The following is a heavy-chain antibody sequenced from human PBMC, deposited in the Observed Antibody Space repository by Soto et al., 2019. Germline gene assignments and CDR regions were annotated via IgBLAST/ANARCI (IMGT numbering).Heavy chain of an antibody. Sequence: QVQLLQSGSEVKRPGASVKVSCRTSGYTFTVYYVHWVRQAPGRGLEWMGWINPNSGDTNYSPEFQGRVTITRDTSSATAYLELSGLKSDDTAVYYCARGPAAGTEDWFDPWGQGTRVTVSS. J-gene: IGHJ5*02. D-gene: IGHD6-13*01. CDR2: INPNSGDT. CDR3: ARGPAAGTEDWFDP. V-gene: IGHV1-2*02. CDR1: GYTFTVYY.